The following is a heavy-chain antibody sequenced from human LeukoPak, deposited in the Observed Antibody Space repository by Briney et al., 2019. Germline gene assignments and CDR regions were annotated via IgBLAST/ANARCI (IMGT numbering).Heavy chain of an antibody. D-gene: IGHD3-10*01. V-gene: IGHV1-18*01. CDR2: IFGYNGNT. CDR3: VRRSLFGSGRESNV. Sequence: ASVKVSCKASGYSFTDYGINWVRQAPGQGLEWMGWIFGYNGNTTYAQDFQGRVAMTLDTSTNTAYMEVMSLKSDDTAVYYCVRRSLFGSGRESNVWGQRTMVVVSS. CDR1: GYSFTDYG. J-gene: IGHJ3*01.